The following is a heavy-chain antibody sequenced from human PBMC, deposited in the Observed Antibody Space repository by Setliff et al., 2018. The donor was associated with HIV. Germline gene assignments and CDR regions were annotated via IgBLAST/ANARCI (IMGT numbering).Heavy chain of an antibody. CDR1: GGSISSHY. J-gene: IGHJ6*03. Sequence: SETLSLTCTVSGGSISSHYWSWIRQPPGQGLEWVGYIYSSGSTNYNPYLKSRVTISVDTSKNLFALTLTSVTAADTAVYFCARTLEAATMVSLYYHYYYYMDVWGKGTTVTVSS. CDR3: ARTLEAATMVSLYYHYYYYMDV. D-gene: IGHD3-10*01. V-gene: IGHV4-59*11. CDR2: IYSSGST.